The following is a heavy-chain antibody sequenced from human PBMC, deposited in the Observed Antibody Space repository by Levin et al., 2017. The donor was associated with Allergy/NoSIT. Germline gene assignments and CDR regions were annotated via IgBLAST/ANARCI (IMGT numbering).Heavy chain of an antibody. D-gene: IGHD6-19*01. V-gene: IGHV3-23*01. J-gene: IGHJ4*02. CDR1: GFTFSSYA. Sequence: SGGSLRLSCAASGFTFSSYAMSWVRQAPGKGLEWVSAISGSGGSTYYADSVKGRFTISRDNSKNTLYLQMNSLRAEDTAVYYCAKGDGYSYGPRPSSGWYSLQGGVKKPQGPFDYWGQGTLVTVSS. CDR3: AKGDGYSYGPRPSSGWYSLQGGVKKPQGPFDY. CDR2: ISGSGGST.